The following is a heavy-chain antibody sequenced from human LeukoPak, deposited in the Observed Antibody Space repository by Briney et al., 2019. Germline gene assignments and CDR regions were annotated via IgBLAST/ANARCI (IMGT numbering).Heavy chain of an antibody. V-gene: IGHV1-18*01. CDR2: ISPYNGNT. D-gene: IGHD3-10*01. J-gene: IGHJ6*03. CDR3: ARGDGSGSYYGDYYYYYMDV. Sequence: GASVKVPCKASGYTFTSYGISWVRQAPGQGLEWMGWISPYNGNTNYAQKLQGRVTMTTDTSTSTAYMELRSLRSDDTAVYYCARGDGSGSYYGDYYYYYMDVWGKGTTVTVSS. CDR1: GYTFTSYG.